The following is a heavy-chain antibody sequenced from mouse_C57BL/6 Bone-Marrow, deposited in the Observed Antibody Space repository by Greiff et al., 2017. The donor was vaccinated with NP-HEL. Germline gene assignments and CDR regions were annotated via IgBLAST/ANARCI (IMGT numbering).Heavy chain of an antibody. CDR2: IYPRSGNT. J-gene: IGHJ1*03. CDR1: GYTFTSYG. V-gene: IGHV1-81*01. D-gene: IGHD1-1*01. CDR3: ASSYYYGSSYWYFDV. Sequence: VQLQQSGAELARPGASVKLSCKASGYTFTSYGISWVKQRTGQGLEWIGEIYPRSGNTYYNEKFKGKATLTADKSSSTAYMELRSLTSEDSAVYFCASSYYYGSSYWYFDVWGTGTTVTVSS.